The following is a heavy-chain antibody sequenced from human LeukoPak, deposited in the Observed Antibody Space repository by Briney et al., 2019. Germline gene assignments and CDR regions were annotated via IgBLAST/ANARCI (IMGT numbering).Heavy chain of an antibody. Sequence: GASVKVSCKASGYTFTGYYIHWVRQARGQGLEWMGWINPNSGGTNYAQKFQGRVTMTRDTSISTAYMDLSSLISDDTAVYYCARDSNYYFDYWGQGTLLTVSS. D-gene: IGHD1-7*01. CDR3: ARDSNYYFDY. CDR1: GYTFTGYY. J-gene: IGHJ4*02. CDR2: INPNSGGT. V-gene: IGHV1-2*02.